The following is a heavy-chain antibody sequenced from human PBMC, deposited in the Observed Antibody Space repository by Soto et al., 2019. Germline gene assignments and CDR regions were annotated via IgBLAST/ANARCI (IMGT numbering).Heavy chain of an antibody. J-gene: IGHJ4*02. D-gene: IGHD4-17*01. Sequence: GGSLRVSCAASGFTFSSYSMNWVHQAPGKGLEWVSSISSSSSYIYYADSVKGRFTISRDKATNSLYLQMNSLRAEDTAVYYCARDPNDYGGSLDYWGQGTLVTVSS. CDR1: GFTFSSYS. CDR2: ISSSSSYI. CDR3: ARDPNDYGGSLDY. V-gene: IGHV3-21*01.